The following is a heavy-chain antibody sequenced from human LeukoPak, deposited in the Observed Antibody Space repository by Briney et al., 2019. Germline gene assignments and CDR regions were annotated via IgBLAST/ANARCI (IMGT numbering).Heavy chain of an antibody. J-gene: IGHJ4*02. D-gene: IGHD3-10*01. CDR3: ARVGLDYYGSGSVDY. CDR2: ISSSSSSI. V-gene: IGHV3-21*01. Sequence: GGSLRLSCAASGYAFSSYSMTWVRQAPVKGLEWVSSISSSSSSIYYADSVKGRFTISRDNAKNSLYLQMNSLRAEDTAVYYCARVGLDYYGSGSVDYWGQGTLVTVSS. CDR1: GYAFSSYS.